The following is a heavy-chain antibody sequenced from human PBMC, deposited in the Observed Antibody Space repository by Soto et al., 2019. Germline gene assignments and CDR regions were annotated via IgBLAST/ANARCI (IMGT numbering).Heavy chain of an antibody. D-gene: IGHD6-6*01. Sequence: EVQLVESGGGLVQPGGSLRLSCAASGFTFSSYSMNWVRQAPGKGLEGVSYISRSSSTIYYADSVKGRFTISRDNAKNSLYLPMHSLRDEDKAVYYCAIESYSSLDYYGMDVWGQGTTVTVSS. V-gene: IGHV3-48*02. CDR3: AIESYSSLDYYGMDV. CDR1: GFTFSSYS. J-gene: IGHJ6*01. CDR2: ISRSSSTI.